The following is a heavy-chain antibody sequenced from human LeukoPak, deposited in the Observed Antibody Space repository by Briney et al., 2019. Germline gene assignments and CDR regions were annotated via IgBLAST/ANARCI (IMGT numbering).Heavy chain of an antibody. D-gene: IGHD3-22*01. Sequence: LGGSLRLSCAASGFTFSSYSMNWVRQALGKGLEWVSYISSSSSTIYYADSVKGRFTISRDNAKNSLYLQMNSLRAEDTAVYYCARGPLHYYDSSGYYYVGYTLDYWGQGTLVTVSS. J-gene: IGHJ4*02. CDR2: ISSSSSTI. V-gene: IGHV3-48*04. CDR1: GFTFSSYS. CDR3: ARGPLHYYDSSGYYYVGYTLDY.